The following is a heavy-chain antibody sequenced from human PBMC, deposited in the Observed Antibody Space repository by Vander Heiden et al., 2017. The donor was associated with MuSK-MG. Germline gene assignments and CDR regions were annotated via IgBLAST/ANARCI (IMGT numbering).Heavy chain of an antibody. CDR3: ARAPHYYDSSGYYPMG. Sequence: QVQRVPSGGGVVQPGRSLRLSCAASGFTFSSYPMHWVRPAPGKGLEWVAVISYDGSNKYYADSVKGRFTISRDNAKNTLYLQMNSLRAEDTAVYYCARAPHYYDSSGYYPMGWGQGTLVTVSS. D-gene: IGHD3-22*01. CDR1: GFTFSSYP. V-gene: IGHV3-30*04. CDR2: ISYDGSNK. J-gene: IGHJ4*02.